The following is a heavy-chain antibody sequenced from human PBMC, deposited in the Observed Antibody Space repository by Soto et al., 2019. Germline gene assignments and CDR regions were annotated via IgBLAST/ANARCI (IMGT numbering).Heavy chain of an antibody. CDR2: IYYSGST. Sequence: PSDTLSLTCTVSGGSLSSYYWSWIRQPPGKGLEWIGYIYYSGSTNYNPSLKSRVTISVDTSKNQFSLKLSSVTAADTAVYYCAREPSPYCGGDCYFDYWGQGTLVNVSS. J-gene: IGHJ4*02. CDR1: GGSLSSYY. CDR3: AREPSPYCGGDCYFDY. D-gene: IGHD2-21*02. V-gene: IGHV4-59*01.